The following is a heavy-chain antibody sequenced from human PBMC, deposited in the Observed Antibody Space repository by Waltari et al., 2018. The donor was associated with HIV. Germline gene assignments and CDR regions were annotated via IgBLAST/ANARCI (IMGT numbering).Heavy chain of an antibody. V-gene: IGHV3-23*01. CDR2: SSGSGGST. D-gene: IGHD2-15*01. CDR1: GFTFSSYA. Sequence: EVQLLESGGGLVQPGGSLRLSCAASGFTFSSYAMSWVRQAPGTGLEWVSASSGSGGSTYYEDPVNGRFTISRENSKNTLYLQMNSLRAEDTAVYYCAKIPLGCSGGSCYFPYYFAYWGQGTLVTVSS. CDR3: AKIPLGCSGGSCYFPYYFAY. J-gene: IGHJ4*02.